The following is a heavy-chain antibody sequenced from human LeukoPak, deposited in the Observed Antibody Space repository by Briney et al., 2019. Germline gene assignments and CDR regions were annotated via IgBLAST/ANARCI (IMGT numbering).Heavy chain of an antibody. CDR3: ARPLLWWPQVGYFDY. D-gene: IGHD4/OR15-4a*01. J-gene: IGHJ4*02. V-gene: IGHV1-2*02. CDR1: GYAFTGYI. Sequence: ASVKVSCKASGYAFTGYIMHWVRQAPGQGLEWMGWINPNSGDTKYTQKFQGRVTLTRDTSISTAYMELSRLRSDDTAVYYCARPLLWWPQVGYFDYWGQGSLVTVSS. CDR2: INPNSGDT.